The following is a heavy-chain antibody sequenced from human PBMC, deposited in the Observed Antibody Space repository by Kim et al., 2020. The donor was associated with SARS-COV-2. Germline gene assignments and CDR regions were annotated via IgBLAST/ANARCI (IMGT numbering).Heavy chain of an antibody. CDR3: AKDRSYYCGSGSQYYFDY. Sequence: KGRFTISRDNSKNTLYLQMNSLRAEDTAVYYCAKDRSYYCGSGSQYYFDYWGQGTLVTVSS. J-gene: IGHJ4*02. V-gene: IGHV3-23*01. D-gene: IGHD3-10*01.